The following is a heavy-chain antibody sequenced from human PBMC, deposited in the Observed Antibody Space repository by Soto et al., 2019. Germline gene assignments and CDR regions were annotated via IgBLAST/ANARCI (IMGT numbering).Heavy chain of an antibody. CDR1: GLTFTNYA. Sequence: PGGSLRLSCAASGLTFTNYAMTWARQAQGKGLEWVSSLLRSGSTTYYADSVKGRFTISSDISANSLYLQMDSLRAEDTAVYYCAKDAVSGDGIWLLDSWGQGTLVTVSS. D-gene: IGHD4-17*01. V-gene: IGHV3-23*01. J-gene: IGHJ4*02. CDR3: AKDAVSGDGIWLLDS. CDR2: LLRSGSTT.